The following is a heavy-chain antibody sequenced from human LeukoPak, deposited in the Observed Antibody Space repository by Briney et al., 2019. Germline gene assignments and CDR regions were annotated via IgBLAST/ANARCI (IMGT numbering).Heavy chain of an antibody. CDR3: ARDRGSYYDY. CDR1: GGSISSYY. CDR2: IYYSGST. D-gene: IGHD1-26*01. Sequence: SETLSLTCTVSGGSISSYYWSWIRQPPGKGLEWIGYIYYSGSTNYNPSLKSRVTISVDTSKNQFSMKLSSVTAADTAVYYCARDRGSYYDYWGQGTLVTVSS. V-gene: IGHV4-59*01. J-gene: IGHJ4*02.